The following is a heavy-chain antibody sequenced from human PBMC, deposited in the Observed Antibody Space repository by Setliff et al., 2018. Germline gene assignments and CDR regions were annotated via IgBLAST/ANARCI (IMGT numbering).Heavy chain of an antibody. J-gene: IGHJ6*03. CDR2: INRRGST. V-gene: IGHV4-61*08. Sequence: PSETLSLTCKVSGDSMNSGVYYWAWIRQPPGKGLEWIGHINRRGSTNFTPSLKSRVTISLDTSKNQFSLNLTSVTAADTAVYYCARATSGWYSAYYYYMDVWGKGTTVTVSS. D-gene: IGHD6-19*01. CDR1: GDSMNSGVYY. CDR3: ARATSGWYSAYYYYMDV.